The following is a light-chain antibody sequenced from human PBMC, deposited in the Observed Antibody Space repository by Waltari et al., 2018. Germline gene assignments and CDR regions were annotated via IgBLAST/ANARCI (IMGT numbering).Light chain of an antibody. J-gene: IGKJ4*01. Sequence: ILLTQFPGTLSLSPGETATFSCTASQMVFSSYIGWYQQKPGQAPRLLIYGASNRATDIPDRFSGSGSGTDFTLTISRLEPEDFAVYYCQVYGSSPLTFGGGTKVEI. V-gene: IGKV3-20*01. CDR3: QVYGSSPLT. CDR2: GAS. CDR1: QMVFSSY.